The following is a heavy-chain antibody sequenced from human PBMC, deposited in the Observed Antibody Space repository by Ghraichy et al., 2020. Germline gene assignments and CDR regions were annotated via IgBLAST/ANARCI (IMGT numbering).Heavy chain of an antibody. V-gene: IGHV4-61*02. CDR3: AREKIVVVPAAMGYYYYMDV. CDR2: IYTSGST. J-gene: IGHJ6*03. Sequence: SETRSLTCTVSGGSISSGGYYWSWIRQPAGKGLEWIGRIYTSGSTNYNPSLKSRVTMSVDTSKNQFSLKLSSVTAADTAVYYCAREKIVVVPAAMGYYYYMDVWGKGTTVTVSS. CDR1: GGSISSGGYY. D-gene: IGHD2-2*01.